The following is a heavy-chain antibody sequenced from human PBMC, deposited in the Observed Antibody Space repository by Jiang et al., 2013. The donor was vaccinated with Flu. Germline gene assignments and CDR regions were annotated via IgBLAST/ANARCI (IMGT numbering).Heavy chain of an antibody. CDR2: INPNSGGT. J-gene: IGHJ4*02. Sequence: GAEVKKPGASVKVSCKASGYTFTGYYMHWVRQAPGQGLEWMGWINPNSGGTNYAQKFQGRVTMTRDTSISTAYMELSRLRSDDTAVYYCARSRIAARPNPFDYWGQGTLVTVSS. D-gene: IGHD6-6*01. CDR3: ARSRIAARPNPFDY. CDR1: GYTFTGYY. V-gene: IGHV1-2*02.